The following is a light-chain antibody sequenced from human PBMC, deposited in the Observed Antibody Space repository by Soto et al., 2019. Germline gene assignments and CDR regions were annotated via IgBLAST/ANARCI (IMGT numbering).Light chain of an antibody. V-gene: IGLV4-69*01. CDR3: QTWGTGIWV. CDR2: INSDGSH. J-gene: IGLJ3*02. Sequence: QSVLTQSPSASASLGASVNLTCTLSSGHNSYAVAWHQQQPEKGPRYLMKINSDGSHSKGDGIPDRFSGSSSGADRYLTISSLQSEDEADYYCQTWGTGIWVFGGGTKVTVL. CDR1: SGHNSYA.